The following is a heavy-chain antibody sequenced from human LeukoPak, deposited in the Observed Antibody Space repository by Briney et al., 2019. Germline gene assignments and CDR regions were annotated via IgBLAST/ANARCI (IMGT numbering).Heavy chain of an antibody. CDR3: ARDPGVVVAATNDY. CDR2: INPNSGGT. V-gene: IGHV1-2*02. Sequence: ASVKVSCKASGYTFTGYYMHWVRQAPGQGLEWMGWINPNSGGTNYAQKFQGRVTMTRDTSISTAHMELSRLRSDDTAVYYCARDPGVVVAATNDYWGQGTLVTVSS. D-gene: IGHD2-15*01. CDR1: GYTFTGYY. J-gene: IGHJ4*02.